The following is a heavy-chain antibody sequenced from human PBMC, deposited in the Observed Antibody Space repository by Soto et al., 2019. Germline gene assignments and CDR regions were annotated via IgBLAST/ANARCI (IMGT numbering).Heavy chain of an antibody. CDR2: INPNSGGT. Sequence: GASVKVSCKASGYTFTGYYMHWVRQAPGQGLEWMGWINPNSGGTNYAQKFQGWVTMTRDTSISTAYMELSRLRSDDTAVYYCARKYNWNYPSYGMAGWAQRTNVTVSS. J-gene: IGHJ6*02. CDR3: ARKYNWNYPSYGMAG. CDR1: GYTFTGYY. D-gene: IGHD1-7*01. V-gene: IGHV1-2*04.